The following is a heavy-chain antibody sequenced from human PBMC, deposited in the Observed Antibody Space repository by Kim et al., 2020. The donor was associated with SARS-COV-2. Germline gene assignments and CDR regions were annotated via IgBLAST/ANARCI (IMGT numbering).Heavy chain of an antibody. CDR3: TSYTQHWIY. J-gene: IGHJ4*02. Sequence: GGSLRLSCTASGFTFGDYAMSWVRQAPGKGLEWVGFIRSKAYGGTTEYAASVKGRFTISRDDSKSIAYLQMNSLKTEDTAVYYCTSYTQHWIYWGQGTLVTVSS. D-gene: IGHD2-2*02. CDR2: IRSKAYGGTT. CDR1: GFTFGDYA. V-gene: IGHV3-49*04.